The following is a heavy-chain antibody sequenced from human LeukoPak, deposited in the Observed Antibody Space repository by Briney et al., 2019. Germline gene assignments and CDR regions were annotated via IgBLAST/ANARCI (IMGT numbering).Heavy chain of an antibody. CDR3: AKPFNWNYVNWFDP. Sequence: GGSLGLSCAASGFTFSSYAMSWVRQAPGKGLEWVSAISGSGGSTYYADSVKGRFTISRDNSKNTLYLQMNSLRAEDTAVYYCAKPFNWNYVNWFDPWGQGTLVTVSS. J-gene: IGHJ5*02. V-gene: IGHV3-23*01. CDR1: GFTFSSYA. CDR2: ISGSGGST. D-gene: IGHD1-7*01.